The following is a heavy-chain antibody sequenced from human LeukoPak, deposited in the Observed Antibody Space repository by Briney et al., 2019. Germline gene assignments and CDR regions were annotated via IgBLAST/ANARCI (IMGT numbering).Heavy chain of an antibody. CDR2: INPSGGRT. V-gene: IGHV1-46*04. D-gene: IGHD3-22*01. CDR3: ARENYYDSTGYKSDY. CDR1: GYTFTSYY. J-gene: IGHJ4*02. Sequence: ASVKASCKASGYTFTSYYMHWVRQAPGQGLYWVGMINPSGGRTAYAQKLQGRVTITRDMSTTTVYMELSSLRSEDTAVYYCARENYYDSTGYKSDYWGQGTLVTVSS.